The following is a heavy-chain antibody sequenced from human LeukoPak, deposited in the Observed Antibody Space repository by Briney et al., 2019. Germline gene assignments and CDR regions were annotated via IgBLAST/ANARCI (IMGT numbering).Heavy chain of an antibody. CDR2: TYYNSKWYT. J-gene: IGHJ4*02. Sequence: SQTLSLTCAISGDSVSRNSAGWSWIRHSPSRGLEWLGRTYYNSKWYTDYVLSVKSRITSHPDTSKNQSSLQLNSVTPEDTAVYYWARNYYGSGSYYSSFDYWGQEILVTVSS. CDR1: GDSVSRNSAG. CDR3: ARNYYGSGSYYSSFDY. D-gene: IGHD3-10*01. V-gene: IGHV6-1*01.